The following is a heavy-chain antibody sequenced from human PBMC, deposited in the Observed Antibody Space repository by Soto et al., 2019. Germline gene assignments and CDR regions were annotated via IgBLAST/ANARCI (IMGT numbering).Heavy chain of an antibody. CDR1: GGTFSSYA. Sequence: SVKVSCKASGGTFSSYAISWVRQAPGQGLEWMGGIIPIFGTANYAQKFQGRVTITADESTSTAYMELSSLRSEDTAVYYCASDDCSGGSCGNYYYYGMDVWGQGTTVTSP. V-gene: IGHV1-69*13. D-gene: IGHD2-15*01. CDR3: ASDDCSGGSCGNYYYYGMDV. J-gene: IGHJ6*02. CDR2: IIPIFGTA.